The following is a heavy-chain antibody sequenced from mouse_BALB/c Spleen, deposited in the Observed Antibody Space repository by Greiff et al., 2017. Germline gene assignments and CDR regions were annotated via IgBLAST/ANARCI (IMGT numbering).Heavy chain of an antibody. Sequence: EVHLVESGGGLVKPGGSLKLSCAASGFTFSSYTMSWVRQTPEKRLEWVATISSGGSYTYYPDSVKGRFTISRDNDKNTLYLQMSSLKSEDTAMYYCTRDGGKRGAMDYWGQGTSVTVSS. CDR2: ISSGGSYT. D-gene: IGHD2-1*01. J-gene: IGHJ4*01. V-gene: IGHV5-6-4*01. CDR1: GFTFSSYT. CDR3: TRDGGKRGAMDY.